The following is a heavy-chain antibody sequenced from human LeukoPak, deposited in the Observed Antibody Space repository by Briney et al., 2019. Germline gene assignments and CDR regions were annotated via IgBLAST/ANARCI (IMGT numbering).Heavy chain of an antibody. CDR3: ARDRNTIFGPYAFDI. Sequence: SETLSLTCAVYGGSFSGYYWSWIRQPPGKGLEWIGEINHSGSTNYNPSLKSRVTISVDTSKNQFSLKLSSVTAADTAVYYCARDRNTIFGPYAFDIWGQGTMVTVSS. CDR1: GGSFSGYY. V-gene: IGHV4-34*01. CDR2: INHSGST. J-gene: IGHJ3*02. D-gene: IGHD3-3*01.